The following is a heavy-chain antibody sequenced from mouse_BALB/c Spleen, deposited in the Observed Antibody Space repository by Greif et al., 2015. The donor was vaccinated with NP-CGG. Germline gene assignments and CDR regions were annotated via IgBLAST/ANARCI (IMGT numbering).Heavy chain of an antibody. CDR1: GFTFTDYY. J-gene: IGHJ4*01. Sequence: EVQLVESGGGLVQPGGSLRLSCATSGFTFTDYYMSWVRQPPGKALEWLGFIRNKANGYTTEYSASVKGRFTISRDNSQSILYLQMNTLRAEDSATYYCARDLSVVPTEGYYYAMDYWGQGTSVTVSS. V-gene: IGHV7-3*02. CDR2: IRNKANGYTT. CDR3: ARDLSVVPTEGYYYAMDY. D-gene: IGHD1-1*01.